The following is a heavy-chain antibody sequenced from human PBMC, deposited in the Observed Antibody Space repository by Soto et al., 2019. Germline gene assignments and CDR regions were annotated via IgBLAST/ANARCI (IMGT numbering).Heavy chain of an antibody. Sequence: PGESLKLSCKGFGYTFTNYWIGRLRQMPGKGPEWMGIIYPGDSDTKSNPSFQGQVTISADKSITTTYLQWSSLKASDTAIYYCAASIFYYGMDVWGQGTTVTVSS. CDR3: AASIFYYGMDV. CDR1: GYTFTNYW. CDR2: IYPGDSDT. V-gene: IGHV5-51*01. J-gene: IGHJ6*02.